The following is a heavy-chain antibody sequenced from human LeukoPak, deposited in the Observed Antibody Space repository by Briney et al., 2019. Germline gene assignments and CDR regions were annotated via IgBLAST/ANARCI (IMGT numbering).Heavy chain of an antibody. CDR2: ISSSGSTI. CDR3: ARENTMVRGVIPPHFDY. V-gene: IGHV3-48*03. D-gene: IGHD3-10*01. J-gene: IGHJ4*02. Sequence: GGSLRLSCAASGFTFSSYEMNWVRQAPGKGLEWVSYISSSGSTIYYADSVKGRFTISRDNAKNSLYLQMNSLRAEDTAVYYYARENTMVRGVIPPHFDYWGQGTLVTVSS. CDR1: GFTFSSYE.